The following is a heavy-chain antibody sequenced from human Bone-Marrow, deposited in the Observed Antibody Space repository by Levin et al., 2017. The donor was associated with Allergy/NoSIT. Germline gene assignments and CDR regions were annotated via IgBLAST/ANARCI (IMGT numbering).Heavy chain of an antibody. J-gene: IGHJ4*02. CDR1: GFTLNNYG. CDR2: ISAYNGNT. Sequence: ASVKVSCKASGFTLNNYGINWVRQAPGQGLEWMGWISAYNGNTKFAQNLQGRVTMTTDTSTSTAYMELRTLTSDDTAIYYCERAPLGGPAVSRHWGQGTLVTVSS. CDR3: ERAPLGGPAVSRH. D-gene: IGHD5/OR15-5a*01. V-gene: IGHV1-18*01.